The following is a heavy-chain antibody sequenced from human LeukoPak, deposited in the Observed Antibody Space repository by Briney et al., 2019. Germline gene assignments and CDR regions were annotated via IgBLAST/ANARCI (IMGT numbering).Heavy chain of an antibody. Sequence: PGGSLRLSCVVSGFIASSNYMRWARQAPGKGLEWISLIYSGGTTHYADSVMGRFTISRDNSKTTLFLQMNSLKAEDTAVYYCATGGRSGVALEQWGQGTLVTVSS. V-gene: IGHV3-53*01. CDR3: ATGGRSGVALEQ. CDR2: IYSGGTT. D-gene: IGHD3-3*01. CDR1: GFIASSNY. J-gene: IGHJ4*02.